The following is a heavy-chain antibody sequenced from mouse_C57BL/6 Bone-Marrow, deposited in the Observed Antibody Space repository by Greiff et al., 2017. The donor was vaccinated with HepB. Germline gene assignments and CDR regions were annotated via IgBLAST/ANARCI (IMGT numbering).Heavy chain of an antibody. Sequence: VQLVESGAELARPGASVKLSCKASGYTFTSYGISWVKQRTGQGLEWIGEIYPRSGNTYYNEKFKGKATLTADKSSSTAYMELRSLTSEDSAVYFCARTGDYYGSRWFAYWGQGTLVTVSA. CDR2: IYPRSGNT. CDR1: GYTFTSYG. J-gene: IGHJ3*01. V-gene: IGHV1-81*01. D-gene: IGHD1-1*01. CDR3: ARTGDYYGSRWFAY.